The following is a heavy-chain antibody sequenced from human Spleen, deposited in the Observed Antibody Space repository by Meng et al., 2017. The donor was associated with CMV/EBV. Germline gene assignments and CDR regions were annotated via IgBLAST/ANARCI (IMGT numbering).Heavy chain of an antibody. CDR3: ARVSAYCSSTSCYPYYYYYYGMDV. CDR1: GGSISSSSYY. J-gene: IGHJ6*02. V-gene: IGHV4-39*07. CDR2: IYYSGST. D-gene: IGHD2-2*01. Sequence: SETLSLTCTVSGGSISSSSYYWGWIRQPPGKGLEWIGSIYYSGSTYYNPSLKSRVTISVDTSKNQFSLKLNSVTAADTAVYYCARVSAYCSSTSCYPYYYYYYGMDVWGQGTTVTVSS.